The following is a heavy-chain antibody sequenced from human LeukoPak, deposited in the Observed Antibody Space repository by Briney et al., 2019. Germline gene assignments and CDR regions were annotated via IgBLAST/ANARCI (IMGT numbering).Heavy chain of an antibody. CDR1: GFSFDTYA. CDR3: AREIFGSGSYPVF. Sequence: PGRSLRLSCAASGFSFDTYAMHWVRQAPGQGLEWVALIWHDGSHKFYSNSVRGQFTISRDNSKNTVYLQMNNLRPDDTAVYYCAREIFGSGSYPVFWGQGTLVTVSS. J-gene: IGHJ4*02. CDR2: IWHDGSHK. D-gene: IGHD3-10*01. V-gene: IGHV3-33*01.